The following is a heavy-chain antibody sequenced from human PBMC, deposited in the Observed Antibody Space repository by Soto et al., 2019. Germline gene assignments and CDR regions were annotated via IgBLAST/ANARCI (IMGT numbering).Heavy chain of an antibody. CDR3: ARAHHTAIVL. CDR1: GYTFTSYD. J-gene: IGHJ4*02. CDR2: MNPNRGNT. D-gene: IGHD5-18*01. Sequence: QVQLVQSGAAVKKPGASTKVSCKASGYTFTSYDSNWVRQATGQGLEWMGWMNPNRGNTGYAQKFQGRVTMPRNISISTADMELSSLRSEDTAVFYCARAHHTAIVLWGQGTLVTVSS. V-gene: IGHV1-8*01.